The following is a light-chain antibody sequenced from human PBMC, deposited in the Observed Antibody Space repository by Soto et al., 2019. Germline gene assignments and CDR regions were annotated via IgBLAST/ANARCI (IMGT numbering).Light chain of an antibody. CDR1: QSVSIR. V-gene: IGKV3D-11*02. Sequence: EIIMTQSPDILSVSPGERATLSCRASQSVSIRVAWYQQRPGQAPRLLIYDASNRATGIPARFTGSGSETDFTLTISSLEPEDFTVYYCQQRKNWQVTFGQGTRLENK. J-gene: IGKJ5*01. CDR3: QQRKNWQVT. CDR2: DAS.